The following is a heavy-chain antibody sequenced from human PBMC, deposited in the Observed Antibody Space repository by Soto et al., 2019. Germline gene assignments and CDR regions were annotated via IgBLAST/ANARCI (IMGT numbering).Heavy chain of an antibody. D-gene: IGHD6-13*01. CDR2: IYNSGST. CDR3: AKGRAGAGWIFDS. J-gene: IGHJ4*02. V-gene: IGHV4-59*01. CDR1: GGSISSYY. Sequence: PSETLSLTCTVSGGSISSYYWSWIRQPPGKGLEWIGCIYNSGSTNYNPSLKSRVTISLDTSKNQFSLKLSSVTAADTAVYFCAKGRAGAGWIFDSWGQGTLVTVSS.